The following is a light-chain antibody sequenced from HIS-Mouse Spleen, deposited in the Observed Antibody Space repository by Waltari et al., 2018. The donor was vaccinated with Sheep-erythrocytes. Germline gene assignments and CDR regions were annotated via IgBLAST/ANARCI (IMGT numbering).Light chain of an antibody. CDR3: QQANSFPIT. CDR2: AAS. Sequence: DIQMTQSPSSVSASVGDRVTITCRASQSMSSGLAWYQQKPGKAPKLLIYAASSLQSGVPSRFSGSGSVTDFTLTISSLQPEDFATYYCQQANSFPITFGQGTRLEIK. V-gene: IGKV1-12*01. CDR1: QSMSSG. J-gene: IGKJ5*01.